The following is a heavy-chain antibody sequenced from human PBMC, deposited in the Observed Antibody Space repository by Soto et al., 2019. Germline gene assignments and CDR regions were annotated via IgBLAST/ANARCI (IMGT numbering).Heavy chain of an antibody. Sequence: EVQLLESGGGLVQPGGSLRLSCAASGFTFSSYAMSWVRQAPGKGLEWVSAISGSGGSTYYADSVKGRFTISRDNAKNALYLQMNSLRAEDTAVYYCAKEPRIYVLRYFGWSPGLIGNVWGQGTTVTVSS. CDR2: ISGSGGST. CDR3: AKEPRIYVLRYFGWSPGLIGNV. CDR1: GFTFSSYA. J-gene: IGHJ6*02. V-gene: IGHV3-23*01. D-gene: IGHD3-9*01.